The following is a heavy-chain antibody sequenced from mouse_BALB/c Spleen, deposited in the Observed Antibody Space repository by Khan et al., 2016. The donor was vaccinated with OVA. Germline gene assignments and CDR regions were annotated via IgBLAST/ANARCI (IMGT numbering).Heavy chain of an antibody. CDR3: ARQPYYHYNIMDF. D-gene: IGHD2-10*01. Sequence: QVQLKESGPGLAAPSQSLSITCTISGFSLTNYGVHWVRQPPGKGLEWLVVIWSDGSTTYNSALQSRLTITKDNSQSQVFLRVNSRQTDDTAIYFCARQPYYHYNIMDFWGQGTSVTVSS. CDR2: IWSDGST. V-gene: IGHV2-6-1*01. J-gene: IGHJ4*01. CDR1: GFSLTNYG.